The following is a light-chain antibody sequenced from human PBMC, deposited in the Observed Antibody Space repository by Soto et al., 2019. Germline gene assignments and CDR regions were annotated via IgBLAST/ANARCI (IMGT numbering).Light chain of an antibody. CDR2: GAS. CDR1: QSVSSN. Sequence: EIVMTQSPATLSVSPGERATLSCRASQSVSSNLAWYQQKPGQAPRLLIYGASTRATGIPARFSGSGSRTEFTLTISSLQSEDFAVYYCQQYNNWRALTFGGGTKVEIK. CDR3: QQYNNWRALT. J-gene: IGKJ4*01. V-gene: IGKV3-15*01.